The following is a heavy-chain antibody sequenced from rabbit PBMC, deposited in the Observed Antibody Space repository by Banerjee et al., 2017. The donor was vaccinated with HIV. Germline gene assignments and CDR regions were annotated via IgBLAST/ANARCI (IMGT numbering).Heavy chain of an antibody. Sequence: QEQLKETGGGLVQPGGSLTLSCKASGFDFSSYYMSWVRQAPGKGLEWIAIIYTGQGNADYANWVNGRFTISKTSSTTVTLQMTSLTAADTATYFCARDQHGDTMFNLWGPGTLVTVS. J-gene: IGHJ4*01. V-gene: IGHV1S45*01. CDR1: GFDFSSYYM. D-gene: IGHD2-1*01. CDR3: ARDQHGDTMFNL. CDR2: IYTGQGNA.